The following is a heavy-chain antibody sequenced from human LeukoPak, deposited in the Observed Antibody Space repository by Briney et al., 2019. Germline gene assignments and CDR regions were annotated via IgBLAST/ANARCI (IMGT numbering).Heavy chain of an antibody. CDR2: ISYDGRNK. Sequence: PGGSLRLSCAASGFTFSSYAMHWVRQAPGKGREWVAVISYDGRNKYYADSVKGRFTISRDNSKNTLYLQMNSLRAEDTAVYYCAREHYGDLYFDYWGQGTLVTVSS. D-gene: IGHD4-17*01. CDR3: AREHYGDLYFDY. J-gene: IGHJ4*02. V-gene: IGHV3-30*04. CDR1: GFTFSSYA.